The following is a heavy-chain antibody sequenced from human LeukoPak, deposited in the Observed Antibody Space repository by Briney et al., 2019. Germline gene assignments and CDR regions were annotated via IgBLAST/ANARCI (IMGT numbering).Heavy chain of an antibody. Sequence: SETLSLTCTVSGGSISSYYWSWIRQPAGKGLEWIGRIYTSGTTHYNPSLKSRVTISVDTSKNQFSLKLSSVTAADTAVYYCARVLDSMTTVVKASRASEYWGQGTLVTVSS. D-gene: IGHD4-23*01. CDR3: ARVLDSMTTVVKASRASEY. J-gene: IGHJ4*02. CDR2: IYTSGTT. V-gene: IGHV4-4*07. CDR1: GGSISSYY.